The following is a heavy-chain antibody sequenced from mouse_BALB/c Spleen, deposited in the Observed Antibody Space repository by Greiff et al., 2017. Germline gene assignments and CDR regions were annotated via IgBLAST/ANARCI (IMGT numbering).Heavy chain of an antibody. V-gene: IGHV1S81*02. D-gene: IGHD2-14*01. CDR1: GYTFTSYW. CDR2: INPSNGRT. CDR3: ARHCRYDVCDY. J-gene: IGHJ2*01. Sequence: QVQLQQPGAELVKPGASVKLSCKASGYTFTSYWMHWVKQRPGQGLEWIGEINPSNGRTNYNEKFKSKATLTVDKSSSTAYMQLSSLTSEDSAVYYCARHCRYDVCDYWGQGTTLTVSS.